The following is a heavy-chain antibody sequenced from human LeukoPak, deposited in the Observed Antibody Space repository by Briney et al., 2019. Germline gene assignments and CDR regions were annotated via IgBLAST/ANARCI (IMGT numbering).Heavy chain of an antibody. CDR1: GYSFTSYW. CDR3: ARGVIYPYYYYYYMDV. Sequence: GESLKISCKASGYSFTSYWIGWVRQMPGKGLEWMGIIYPGNADITYSPSFQGQVTMSADRSTSTAYLQWSSLKAPDSALYYCARGVIYPYYYYYYMDVWGKGTTDTVSS. V-gene: IGHV5-51*01. CDR2: IYPGNADI. D-gene: IGHD3-22*01. J-gene: IGHJ6*03.